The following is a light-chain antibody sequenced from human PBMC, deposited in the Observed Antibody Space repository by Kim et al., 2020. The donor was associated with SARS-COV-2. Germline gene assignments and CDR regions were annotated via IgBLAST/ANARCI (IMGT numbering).Light chain of an antibody. CDR2: AAS. CDR3: QQTYSIPHT. CDR1: QSISSY. V-gene: IGKV1-39*01. J-gene: IGKJ2*01. Sequence: DIQMTQSPSSLSASIRDRVSITCRASQSISSYLNWYQQKPGKAPKLLISAASSLQSGVPSRFNGSESGTDFTLTISSLQPEDFATYFCQQTYSIPHTFGQGTKLEI.